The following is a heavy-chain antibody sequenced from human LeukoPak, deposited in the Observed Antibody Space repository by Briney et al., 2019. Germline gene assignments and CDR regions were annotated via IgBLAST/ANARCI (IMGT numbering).Heavy chain of an antibody. V-gene: IGHV1-2*02. Sequence: GSWVKVSCKASGYTFTGYYMHWVRQAPGQGLEWMGWINPISGGTIYAQKFQGRVTMTRDTSITTGYMDLSRLRSGDTAVYYCARDSGPGYCSGGTCYSVGRDAFDIWGQGTMVTVSS. D-gene: IGHD2-15*01. CDR2: INPISGGT. CDR1: GYTFTGYY. J-gene: IGHJ3*02. CDR3: ARDSGPGYCSGGTCYSVGRDAFDI.